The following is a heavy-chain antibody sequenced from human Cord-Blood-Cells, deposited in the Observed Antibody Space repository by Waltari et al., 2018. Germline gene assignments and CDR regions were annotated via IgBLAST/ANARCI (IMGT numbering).Heavy chain of an antibody. Sequence: QVQLQQWGAGLLKPSETLSLTCAVYGGSFSGYYWSWIRQPPGKGLEWIGEIKHSGSTNYNPPLKSRVTISVDTSKNQFSLKLSSVTAADTAVYYCASQGRSAAAGTEYFQHWGQGTLVTVSS. J-gene: IGHJ1*01. D-gene: IGHD6-13*01. CDR2: IKHSGST. CDR1: GGSFSGYY. CDR3: ASQGRSAAAGTEYFQH. V-gene: IGHV4-34*01.